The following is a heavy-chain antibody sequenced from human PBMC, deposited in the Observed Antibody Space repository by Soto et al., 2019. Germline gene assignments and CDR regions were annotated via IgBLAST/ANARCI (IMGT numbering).Heavy chain of an antibody. D-gene: IGHD3-9*01. CDR2: IYAGGNT. Sequence: GGSLRLSCAASGFSVTSNYMTWVRQAPGKGLECVSVIYAGGNTYYPDSVKGRFTISSDNSENTLFLQMNNLRAEDTAVYYCARVTTFYDILTSSYALNYFDYWGQGTRVTVSS. J-gene: IGHJ4*02. V-gene: IGHV3-53*01. CDR3: ARVTTFYDILTSSYALNYFDY. CDR1: GFSVTSNY.